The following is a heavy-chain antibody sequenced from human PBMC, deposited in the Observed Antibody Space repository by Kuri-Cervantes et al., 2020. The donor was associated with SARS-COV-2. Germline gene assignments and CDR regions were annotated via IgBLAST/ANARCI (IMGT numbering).Heavy chain of an antibody. D-gene: IGHD3-10*02. J-gene: IGHJ4*02. V-gene: IGHV1-69*04. Sequence: KISCKASGGTFSSYAISWVRQAPGQGLEWMGRIIPIFGIANYAQKFQGRVTITADKSTCTAYMELSSLRSEDTAVYYCARQFGTTMLYYFDYWGQGTLVTVSS. CDR2: IIPIFGIA. CDR3: ARQFGTTMLYYFDY. CDR1: GGTFSSYA.